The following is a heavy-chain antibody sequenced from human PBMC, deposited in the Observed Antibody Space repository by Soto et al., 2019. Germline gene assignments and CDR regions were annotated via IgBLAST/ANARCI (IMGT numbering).Heavy chain of an antibody. CDR2: IYYSGST. CDR3: ARGWSNLGDYVYYYYYMDV. Sequence: SETLSLTCTVSGGSISSYYWSWIRQPPGKGLEWIGYIYYSGSTNYNPSLKSRVTISVDTSKNQFSLKLSSVTAADTAVYYCARGWSNLGDYVYYYYYMDVWGKGTTVTVSS. V-gene: IGHV4-59*01. J-gene: IGHJ6*03. D-gene: IGHD4-17*01. CDR1: GGSISSYY.